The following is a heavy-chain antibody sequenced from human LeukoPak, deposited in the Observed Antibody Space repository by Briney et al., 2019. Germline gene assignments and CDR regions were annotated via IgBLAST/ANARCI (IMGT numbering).Heavy chain of an antibody. V-gene: IGHV1-18*01. Sequence: GASVKVSCKASADTFIRYGISWVRQAPGQGLEWMGWICAYNGNTNYAQKLQGRVTKTTDTSTSTAYMELRSLRSDDTAVYYCARVIAAAGTLPSRPYYYYYMDVWGKGTTVTISS. D-gene: IGHD6-13*01. CDR2: ICAYNGNT. CDR3: ARVIAAAGTLPSRPYYYYYMDV. CDR1: ADTFIRYG. J-gene: IGHJ6*03.